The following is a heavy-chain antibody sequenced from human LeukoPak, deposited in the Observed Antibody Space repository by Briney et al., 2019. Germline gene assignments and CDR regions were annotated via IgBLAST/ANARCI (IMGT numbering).Heavy chain of an antibody. V-gene: IGHV4-34*01. CDR1: GGSFSGYY. CDR3: ASSLYLPPYFDY. D-gene: IGHD3-16*02. CDR2: INHSGST. J-gene: IGHJ4*02. Sequence: SETLSLTCAVYGGSFSGYYWSWIRQPPGKGLEWIGEINHSGSTNYNPSLKSRVTISVDTSKNQFSLKLSSVTAADTAVYYCASSLYLPPYFDYWGQGTLVTVSS.